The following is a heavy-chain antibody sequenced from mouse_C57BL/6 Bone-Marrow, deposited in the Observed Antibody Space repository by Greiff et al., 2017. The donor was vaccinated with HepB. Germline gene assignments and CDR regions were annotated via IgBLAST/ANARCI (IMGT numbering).Heavy chain of an antibody. V-gene: IGHV1-18*01. D-gene: IGHD1-1*01. J-gene: IGHJ1*03. CDR2: INPNNGGT. Sequence: VQLKQSGAELVRPGASVKLSCKASGYTFTDYNMDWVKQSHGKSLEWIGDINPNNGGTIYNQKFKGKATLTVDKSSSTAYMELRSLTSEDTAVYYCASLPNYYGSSYWYFDVWGTGTTVTVSS. CDR1: GYTFTDYN. CDR3: ASLPNYYGSSYWYFDV.